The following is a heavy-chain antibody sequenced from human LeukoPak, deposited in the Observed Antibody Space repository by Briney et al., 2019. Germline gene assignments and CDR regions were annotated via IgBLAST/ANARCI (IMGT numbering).Heavy chain of an antibody. CDR1: GGXISSSSYY. D-gene: IGHD3-16*01. CDR2: IYYSGST. V-gene: IGHV4-39*01. Sequence: SETLSLTCTVSGGXISSSSYYWGWIRQPPGKGLEWCGSIYYSGSTYYNPSLKSRVTISVDTSKNQFSLKLSSVTAADTAVYYCARHEVPYDYVWGSYLFDYWGQGTLVTVSS. J-gene: IGHJ4*02. CDR3: ARHEVPYDYVWGSYLFDY.